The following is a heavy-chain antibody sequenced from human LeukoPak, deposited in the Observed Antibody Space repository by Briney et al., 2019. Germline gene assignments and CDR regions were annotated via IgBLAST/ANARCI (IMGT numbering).Heavy chain of an antibody. J-gene: IGHJ4*02. CDR1: GYTFTSYG. CDR2: ISAYNGNT. D-gene: IGHD3-22*01. CDR3: ARDGLDYYYDNGGGSFDY. Sequence: VKVSCKASGYTFTSYGISWVRQAPGQGLEWMGWISAYNGNTNYAQRLQGRVTVTTDTSTRTAYMELRSLRSDDTAVYYCARDGLDYYYDNGGGSFDYWGQGTLVTVSS. V-gene: IGHV1-18*01.